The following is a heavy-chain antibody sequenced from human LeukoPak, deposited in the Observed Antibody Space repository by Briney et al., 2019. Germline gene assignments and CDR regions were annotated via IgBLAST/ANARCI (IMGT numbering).Heavy chain of an antibody. CDR3: AAGVYFFDY. V-gene: IGHV3-33*08. CDR1: GFTFSSYA. J-gene: IGHJ4*02. Sequence: GGSLRLSCAASGFTFSSYAMHWVRQAPGKGLEWVAIIWYDGSNKYYADSVKGRFTISRDNSKNTLYLQMNSLRAEDTALYYCAAGVYFFDYWGQGTLVTVSS. CDR2: IWYDGSNK. D-gene: IGHD3-3*01.